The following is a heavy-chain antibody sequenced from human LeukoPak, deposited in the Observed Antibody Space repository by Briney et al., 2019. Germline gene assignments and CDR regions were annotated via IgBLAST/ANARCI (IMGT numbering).Heavy chain of an antibody. CDR3: ARELVRRDGYTAGKFDY. CDR1: GGTFSSYA. D-gene: IGHD5-24*01. J-gene: IGHJ4*02. CDR2: IIPIFGTA. Sequence: SVKVSCKASGGTFSSYAISWVRQAPGQGLEWMGGIIPIFGTANYAQKFQGRVTITADESTSTAYMELSSLRSEDTAVYYCARELVRRDGYTAGKFDYWGQGTLVTVSS. V-gene: IGHV1-69*13.